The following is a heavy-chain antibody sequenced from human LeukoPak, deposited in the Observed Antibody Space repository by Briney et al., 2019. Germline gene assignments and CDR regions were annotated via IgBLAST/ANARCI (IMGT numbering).Heavy chain of an antibody. CDR2: INPSGGST. J-gene: IGHJ3*01. V-gene: IGHV1-46*01. CDR1: GYTFTSYY. Sequence: ASVKLSCKASGYTFTSYYMHWLRQAPGQGLQWMGIINPSGGSTTYAQKFQGRVTMTRDTPTVTAYMELSSLRSEDTAVYYCARGKAASGDVFDFWGQGTMVTVSS. D-gene: IGHD2-15*01. CDR3: ARGKAASGDVFDF.